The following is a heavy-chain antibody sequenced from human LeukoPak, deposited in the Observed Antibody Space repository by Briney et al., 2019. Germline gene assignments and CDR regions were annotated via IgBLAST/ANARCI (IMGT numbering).Heavy chain of an antibody. CDR2: IKQDGSET. V-gene: IGHV3-7*01. J-gene: IGHJ4*01. CDR3: VREGFYFFDF. Sequence: GGSLRLSCAASGFTFTNNFMSWVRQVPGKGLEWVANIKQDGSETTYADPVRGRFTIFRDNAKDSVYLQMNSLRAEDSATYYCVREGFYFFDFWGQGTLVTVSS. CDR1: GFTFTNNF.